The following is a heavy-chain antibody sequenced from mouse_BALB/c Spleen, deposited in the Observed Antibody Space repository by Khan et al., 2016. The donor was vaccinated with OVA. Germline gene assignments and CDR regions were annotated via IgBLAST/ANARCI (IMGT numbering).Heavy chain of an antibody. V-gene: IGHV5-6*01. CDR2: ISSGGHYT. J-gene: IGHJ3*01. D-gene: IGHD1-1*02. CDR3: ARLSYYYNSEGFAY. CDR1: GFTFSTYG. Sequence: EVELVESGGDLVKPGGSLKLSCAASGFTFSTYGMSWVRQTPDMRLEWVATISSGGHYTYYPDSVKGRFTISRDTAKNTLYLQMSSLKSEDTAIYYCARLSYYYNSEGFAYWGQETLVTVSA.